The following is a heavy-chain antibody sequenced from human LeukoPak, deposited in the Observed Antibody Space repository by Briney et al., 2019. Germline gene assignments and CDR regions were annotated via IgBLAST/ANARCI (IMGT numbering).Heavy chain of an antibody. V-gene: IGHV1-2*02. Sequence: ASVKVSCEASGYTFTGYYMHWVRQAPGQGLEWMGWINPNSGGTNYAQKFQGRVTMTRDTSISTAYMEPSRLRSDDTAVYYCARARTRPGIFGVVSLGYWGQGTLVTVSS. CDR2: INPNSGGT. J-gene: IGHJ4*02. CDR1: GYTFTGYY. CDR3: ARARTRPGIFGVVSLGY. D-gene: IGHD3-3*01.